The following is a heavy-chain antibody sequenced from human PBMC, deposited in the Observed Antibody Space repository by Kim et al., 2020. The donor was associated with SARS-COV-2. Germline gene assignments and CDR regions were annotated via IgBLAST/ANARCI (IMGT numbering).Heavy chain of an antibody. J-gene: IGHJ6*02. Sequence: GGSLRLSCVASGFKFGDSSINWVRQTPGKKLEWLSHINSHGQVTYYIDSVRGRFTICRDNAKNSLFLQMNRLREEETAVYFCARDRMVGYCYSGLCSYYVRYALDVWGQGTTVTVSS. V-gene: IGHV3-48*02. CDR3: ARDRMVGYCYSGLCSYYVRYALDV. CDR1: GFKFGDSS. CDR2: INSHGQVT. D-gene: IGHD3-16*02.